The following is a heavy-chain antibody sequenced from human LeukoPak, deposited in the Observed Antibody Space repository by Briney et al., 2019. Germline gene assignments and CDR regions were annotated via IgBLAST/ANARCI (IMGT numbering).Heavy chain of an antibody. V-gene: IGHV4-59*01. CDR3: AMAGYCSSTSCYLFPHYYYYYGMDV. Sequence: PSETLSLTCTVSGGSISSYYWSWIRQPPGKGVGWIGYIYYSGSTNYNPSLKSRVTISVDTSKNQFSLKLSSVTAADTAVYYCAMAGYCSSTSCYLFPHYYYYYGMDVWGQGTTVTVSS. CDR1: GGSISSYY. CDR2: IYYSGST. D-gene: IGHD2-2*01. J-gene: IGHJ6*02.